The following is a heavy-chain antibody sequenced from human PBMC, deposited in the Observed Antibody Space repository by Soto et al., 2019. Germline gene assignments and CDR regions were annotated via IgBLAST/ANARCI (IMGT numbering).Heavy chain of an antibody. Sequence: GGSLRLSCAVSGFTFSSYGMHWVRQAPGKGLEWVAVISYDGSNKYYADSVKGRFTTSRDNSKNTLYLQMNSLRAEDTAVYYCAKSPWGTQYYFDYWGQGTLVTVSS. D-gene: IGHD1-26*01. CDR3: AKSPWGTQYYFDY. CDR2: ISYDGSNK. V-gene: IGHV3-30*18. J-gene: IGHJ4*02. CDR1: GFTFSSYG.